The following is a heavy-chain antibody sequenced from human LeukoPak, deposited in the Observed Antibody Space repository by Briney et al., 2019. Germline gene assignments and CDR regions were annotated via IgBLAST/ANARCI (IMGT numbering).Heavy chain of an antibody. CDR2: ISSSGSTV. D-gene: IGHD6-13*01. Sequence: PGGSLRLSCAASGFTFSDYYMSWIRQAPGKGLEWVSYISSSGSTVYYADSVKGRFTISRDNAKNSLYLQMNSLRAEDTAVYYCARDGSRSTPNWFDPWGQGTLVTVSS. J-gene: IGHJ5*02. V-gene: IGHV3-11*01. CDR1: GFTFSDYY. CDR3: ARDGSRSTPNWFDP.